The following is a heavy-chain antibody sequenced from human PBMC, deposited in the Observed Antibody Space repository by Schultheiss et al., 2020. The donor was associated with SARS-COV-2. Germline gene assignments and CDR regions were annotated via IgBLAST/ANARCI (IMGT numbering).Heavy chain of an antibody. CDR3: ARLRRDGYNFPDYFDY. D-gene: IGHD5-24*01. CDR2: IYFTGST. V-gene: IGHV4-59*08. CDR1: GDSITSHY. J-gene: IGHJ4*02. Sequence: SETLSLTCTVSGDSITSHYWSWVRQPPGKRLESIGYIYFTGSTNYNPSLRTRVTMSVDTSKNQFSLKLSSVTAADTAIYYCARLRRDGYNFPDYFDYWGQGTLVTVSS.